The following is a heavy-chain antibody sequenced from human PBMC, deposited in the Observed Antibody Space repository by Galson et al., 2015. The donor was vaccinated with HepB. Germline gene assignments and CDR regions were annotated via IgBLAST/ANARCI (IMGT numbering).Heavy chain of an antibody. CDR1: GFLFRNFG. CDR2: ISYDGNDK. CDR3: AKGITHFDTLGGLPTYYFDF. V-gene: IGHV3-30*18. J-gene: IGHJ4*02. Sequence: SLRLSCAASGFLFRNFGMHWIRQAPGKGLEWVSVISYDGNDKSYADSVKGRFAISRDNSKNTLDLHIITAGPEDAGVYYCAKGITHFDTLGGLPTYYFDFWGQGTLVAVSS. D-gene: IGHD3-9*01.